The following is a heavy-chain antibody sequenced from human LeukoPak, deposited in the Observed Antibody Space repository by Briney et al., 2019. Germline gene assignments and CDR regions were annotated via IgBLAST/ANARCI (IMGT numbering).Heavy chain of an antibody. D-gene: IGHD3-22*01. CDR1: GHTFTSYY. Sequence: GASVKASCKASGHTFTSYYMHSVPQAPGQGLEWMGIINPSGGSTSYAQTFQGRVTMTRDTSTSTVYMELSSLRSEDTAMYYCARDLGGSRGYYLRQWGRGPLVTVSS. V-gene: IGHV1-46*01. CDR2: INPSGGST. CDR3: ARDLGGSRGYYLRQ. J-gene: IGHJ4*02.